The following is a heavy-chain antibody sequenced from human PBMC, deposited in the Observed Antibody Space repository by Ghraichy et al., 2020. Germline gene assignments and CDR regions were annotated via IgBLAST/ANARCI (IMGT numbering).Heavy chain of an antibody. CDR3: ARRFPVVYDYSGYYFLDF. D-gene: IGHD3-22*01. CDR1: GFTFSNYC. J-gene: IGHJ4*02. CDR2: IKQDGSEK. Sequence: GGSLRLSCAVSGFTFSNYCMDWVRQAPGKGLEWVANIKQDGSEKYYVDSVKGRFTISRDNSKHSLYLQMHSLRAEDTAVYYCARRFPVVYDYSGYYFLDFLGQGTLVTFSS. V-gene: IGHV3-7*01.